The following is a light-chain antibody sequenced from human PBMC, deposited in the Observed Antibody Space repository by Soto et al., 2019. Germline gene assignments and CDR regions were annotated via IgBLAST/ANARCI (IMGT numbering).Light chain of an antibody. CDR1: QDVSSK. CDR3: QQHIRWPLT. J-gene: IGKJ4*01. Sequence: ELVVTQSPATLSVSPGERVTLSCRTSQDVSSKLAWYQQKAGQAPSLLIYDASTRATGTPARFSGSGSGTEFTLAVSSLQSEDYAVYFCQQHIRWPLTFGGGTKVDIK. CDR2: DAS. V-gene: IGKV3D-15*01.